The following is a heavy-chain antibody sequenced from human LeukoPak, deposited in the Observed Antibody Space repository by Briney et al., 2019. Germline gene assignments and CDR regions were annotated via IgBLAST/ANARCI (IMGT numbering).Heavy chain of an antibody. CDR3: ARDGYNSFDY. J-gene: IGHJ4*02. CDR1: GYTFTSYG. D-gene: IGHD5-24*01. Sequence: GTSVKVSCKASGYTFTSYGLTWVRQAPGQGLEWMGCISAYNGNTNYAQKLQGRVTMTTDTSTSTAYMELRSLRSDDTAVYYCARDGYNSFDYWGQGTLVTVSS. CDR2: ISAYNGNT. V-gene: IGHV1-18*01.